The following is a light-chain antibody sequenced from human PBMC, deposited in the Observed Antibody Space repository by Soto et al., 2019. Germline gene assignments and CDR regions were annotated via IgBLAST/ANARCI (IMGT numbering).Light chain of an antibody. J-gene: IGLJ1*01. Sequence: QSALTQPASVSGSPGQSITISCTGTSSDVGGYNYVPWYQQHPGKAPKLMIYDVRNRASGASNRFSGSKSGNTASLTISGLQAEDEADYYCTSYTSSSTLYVFGTGTKLTVL. CDR2: DVR. CDR3: TSYTSSSTLYV. V-gene: IGLV2-14*01. CDR1: SSDVGGYNY.